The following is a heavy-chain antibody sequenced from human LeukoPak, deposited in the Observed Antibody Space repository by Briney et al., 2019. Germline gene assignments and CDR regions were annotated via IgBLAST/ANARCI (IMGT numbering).Heavy chain of an antibody. CDR3: ASLPPDSSSPRYYYYYMDV. V-gene: IGHV4-39*07. D-gene: IGHD6-6*01. CDR2: IYYSGSP. J-gene: IGHJ6*03. CDR1: GGSISSSSYY. Sequence: SETLSLTCTVSGGSISSSSYYWGWIRQPPGKGLEWIGSIYYSGSPYYNPSLKSRVTISVDTSKKQFSLKLSSVTAADTAVYYCASLPPDSSSPRYYYYYMDVWGKGTTVTVSS.